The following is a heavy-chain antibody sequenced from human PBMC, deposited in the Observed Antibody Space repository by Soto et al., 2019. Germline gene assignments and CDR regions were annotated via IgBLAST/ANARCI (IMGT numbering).Heavy chain of an antibody. CDR1: GCILTSYW. Sequence: PGGSLRLSCAASGCILTSYWMSWVRQAPGKGLEWVANIKPDGSEKYYVDSVKGRFTISRDNAKNSLYLQMNSLRAEDTAIYYCGRGPLRAVAGNWWGQGTPVTVSS. V-gene: IGHV3-7*01. D-gene: IGHD1-1*01. CDR2: IKPDGSEK. J-gene: IGHJ4*02. CDR3: GRGPLRAVAGNW.